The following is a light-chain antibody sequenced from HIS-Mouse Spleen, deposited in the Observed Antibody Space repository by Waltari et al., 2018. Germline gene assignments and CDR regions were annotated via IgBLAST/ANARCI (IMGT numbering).Light chain of an antibody. CDR3: QSYDSSVV. J-gene: IGLJ2*01. V-gene: IGLV1-40*01. CDR2: GSS. CDR1: SSNIGAGYD. Sequence: QSVLTQPPSVSGAPGQRVTISCTGSSSNIGAGYDVHWYQQLPGTAPKPLSYGSSSRAEGVPDRFSGSKSGTSASLAITGLQAEDEADYYGQSYDSSVVFGGGTKLTVL.